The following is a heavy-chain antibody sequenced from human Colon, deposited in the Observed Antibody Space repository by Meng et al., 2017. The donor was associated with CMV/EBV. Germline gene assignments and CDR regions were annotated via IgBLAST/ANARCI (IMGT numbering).Heavy chain of an antibody. CDR3: AKSRSSTPGIVDD. J-gene: IGHJ4*02. CDR2: IYDTGIT. D-gene: IGHD2/OR15-2a*01. Sequence: QLELTKSDAGLVKPSETLSLTCIVSGVSVPLGAYPWSWIRQSPGKGLEWIGYIYDTGITIYNPSLKSRVTIFLETSKNQFSLNLNSMTTADTAVYYCAKSRSSTPGIVDDWGQGTLVTVAS. CDR1: GVSVPLGAYP. V-gene: IGHV4-61*08.